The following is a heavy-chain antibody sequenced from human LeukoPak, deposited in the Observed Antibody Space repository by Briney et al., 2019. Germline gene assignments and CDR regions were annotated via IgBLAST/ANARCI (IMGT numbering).Heavy chain of an antibody. CDR3: ARGGDYSLSFDY. CDR1: GGSISSYY. CDR2: IYYSGST. J-gene: IGHJ4*02. Sequence: PSETLSLTCTVSGGSISSYYWSWIRQPPGKGLEWIGYIYYSGSTNYNPSLKSRVTISVDTSKNQFSLKLSSVTAADTAVYYCARGGDYSLSFDYWGQGTLVTVSS. D-gene: IGHD4-11*01. V-gene: IGHV4-59*01.